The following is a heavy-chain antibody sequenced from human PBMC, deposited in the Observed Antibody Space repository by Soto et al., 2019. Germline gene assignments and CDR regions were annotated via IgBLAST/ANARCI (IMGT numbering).Heavy chain of an antibody. CDR2: INHSGST. Sequence: LRLSCAASGFTFSSYAMGWIRQPPGKGLEWIGEINHSGSTNYNPSLKSRVTISVDTSKNQFSLKVTSVTAADTAVYYCARASSAAVAGLFDSWGQGTLVTVSS. V-gene: IGHV4-34*01. CDR3: ARASSAAVAGLFDS. D-gene: IGHD6-19*01. J-gene: IGHJ4*02. CDR1: GFTFSSYA.